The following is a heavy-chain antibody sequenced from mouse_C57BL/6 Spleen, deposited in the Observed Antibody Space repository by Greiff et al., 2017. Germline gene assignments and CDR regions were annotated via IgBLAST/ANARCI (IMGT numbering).Heavy chain of an antibody. J-gene: IGHJ4*01. CDR3: AYYSNSYYYAMDY. CDR2: IWSGGST. V-gene: IGHV2-2*01. CDR1: GFSLTSYG. D-gene: IGHD2-5*01. Sequence: VQRVESGPGLVQPSQSLSITCTVSGFSLTSYGVHWVRQSPGKGLEWLGVIWSGGSTDYNAAFISRLSISKDNSKSQVFFKMNSLQADDTAIYYCAYYSNSYYYAMDYWGQGTSVTVSS.